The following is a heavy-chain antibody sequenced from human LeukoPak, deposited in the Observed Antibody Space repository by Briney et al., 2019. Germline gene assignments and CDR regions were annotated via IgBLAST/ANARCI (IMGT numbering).Heavy chain of an antibody. D-gene: IGHD6-19*01. CDR1: GLTFSSYA. V-gene: IGHV3-30-3*01. J-gene: IGHJ4*02. CDR3: AREAGWYAFDY. CDR2: ISYDGSNK. Sequence: PGRSLRLSCAASGLTFSSYAIHWVRQAPGKGLEWVALISYDGSNKYYADSVKGRFTISRDISKNTLYLQMNSLRAEDTAVYYCAREAGWYAFDYWGQGTLVTVSS.